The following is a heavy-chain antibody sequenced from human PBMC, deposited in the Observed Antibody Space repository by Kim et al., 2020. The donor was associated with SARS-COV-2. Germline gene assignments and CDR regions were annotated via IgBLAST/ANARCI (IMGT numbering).Heavy chain of an antibody. V-gene: IGHV3-33*01. Sequence: GGSLRLSCAASGFTFSSYGMHWVRQAPGKGLEWVAVIWYDGSNKYYADSVKGRFTIPRDNSKNTLYLKMNSLNAEDTAVYYCARDGEMATSYFDYWGQGTLVTVSS. CDR2: IWYDGSNK. CDR3: ARDGEMATSYFDY. J-gene: IGHJ4*02. D-gene: IGHD5-12*01. CDR1: GFTFSSYG.